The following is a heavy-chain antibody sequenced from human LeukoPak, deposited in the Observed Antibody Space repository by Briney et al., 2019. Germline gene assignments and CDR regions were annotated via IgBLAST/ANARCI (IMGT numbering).Heavy chain of an antibody. CDR3: ARGFVWFGEEYYFDY. CDR2: ISAYNGNT. CDR1: GYTFTSYG. J-gene: IGHJ4*02. Sequence: GASVKVSCKASGYTFTSYGISWVRQAPGQGLERMGRISAYNGNTNYAQKLQGRVTMTTDTSTSTAYMELRSLRSDDTAVYYCARGFVWFGEEYYFDYWGQGTLVTVSS. D-gene: IGHD3-10*01. V-gene: IGHV1-18*01.